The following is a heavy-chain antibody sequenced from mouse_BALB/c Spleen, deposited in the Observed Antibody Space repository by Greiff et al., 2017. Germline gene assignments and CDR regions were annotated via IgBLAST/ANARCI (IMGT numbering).Heavy chain of an antibody. V-gene: IGHV3-6*02. J-gene: IGHJ2*01. CDR1: GYSITSGYY. CDR2: ISYDGSN. D-gene: IGHD1-2*01. CDR3: ASDYGYSFDY. Sequence: EVQLQQSGPGLVKPSQSLSLTCSVTGYSITSGYYWNWIRQFPGNKLEWMGYISYDGSNNYNPSLKNRISITRDTSKNQFFLKLNSVTTEDTATYYCASDYGYSFDYGGQGTTLTVSS.